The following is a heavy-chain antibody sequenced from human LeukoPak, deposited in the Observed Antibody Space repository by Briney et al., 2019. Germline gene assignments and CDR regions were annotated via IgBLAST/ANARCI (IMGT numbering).Heavy chain of an antibody. CDR3: AASVGYQLLTDAFDI. CDR2: ISWNSGSI. CDR1: GFTFDDYA. Sequence: PGGSLRLSCAASGFTFDDYAMHWVRQAPGKGLEWVSGISWNSGSIGYADSVKGRFTISRDNAKNSLYLQMNSLRAEDMALYYCAASVGYQLLTDAFDIWGQGTMVTVSS. J-gene: IGHJ3*02. D-gene: IGHD2-2*01. V-gene: IGHV3-9*03.